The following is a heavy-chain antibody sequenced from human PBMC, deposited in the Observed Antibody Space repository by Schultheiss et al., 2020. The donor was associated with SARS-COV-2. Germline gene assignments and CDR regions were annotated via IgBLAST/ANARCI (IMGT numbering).Heavy chain of an antibody. D-gene: IGHD3-22*01. J-gene: IGHJ3*02. CDR2: IYYSGST. CDR1: GGSVSSGSFY. V-gene: IGHV4-61*01. Sequence: SETLSLTCTVSGGSVSSGSFYWSWIRQPPGKGLEWIGYIYYSGSTNYNPSLKSRVTISVDTSKNQFSLKLSSVTAADTAVYYCARHIPTYYYDSSGYPVGAFDIWGQGTMVTVSS. CDR3: ARHIPTYYYDSSGYPVGAFDI.